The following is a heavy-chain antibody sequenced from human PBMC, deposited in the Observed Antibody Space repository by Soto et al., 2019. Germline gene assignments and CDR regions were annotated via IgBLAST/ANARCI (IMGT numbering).Heavy chain of an antibody. D-gene: IGHD2-2*01. Sequence: QVPLVESGGGVVQPGSSLRLSCAASGFTFSSYGMHWVRQAPGKGLEWVAVIWYDGSNKYYADSVKGRFTISRDNSKNTVYLQRNSLRAADTAVYYCARDGENVVVPAGIGDVWCQGATVTVSS. CDR3: ARDGENVVVPAGIGDV. V-gene: IGHV3-33*01. CDR1: GFTFSSYG. J-gene: IGHJ6*02. CDR2: IWYDGSNK.